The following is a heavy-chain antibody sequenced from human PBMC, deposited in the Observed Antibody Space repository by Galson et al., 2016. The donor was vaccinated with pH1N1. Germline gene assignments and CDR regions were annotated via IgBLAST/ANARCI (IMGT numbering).Heavy chain of an antibody. CDR3: ARDHVYGDYFERFFDL. V-gene: IGHV3-23*01. CDR2: ISGSGGST. J-gene: IGHJ2*01. CDR1: GFTFSNFV. Sequence: SLRLSCAASGFTFSNFVMSWVRQAPGKGLEWVSTISGSGGSTYYADSVKGRFTISRDNSKNTVYLQMNSLRADDAAVYYCARDHVYGDYFERFFDLWGRGTLVTVSS. D-gene: IGHD4-17*01.